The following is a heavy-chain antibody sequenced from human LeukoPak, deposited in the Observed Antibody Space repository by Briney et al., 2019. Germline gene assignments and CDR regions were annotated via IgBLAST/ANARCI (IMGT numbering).Heavy chain of an antibody. CDR1: GVSFSDYY. D-gene: IGHD4-17*01. CDR2: IIYTGRT. V-gene: IGHV4-59*01. CDR3: ARVRDYGDYLNWFDP. J-gene: IGHJ5*02. Sequence: SETLSFTCSASGVSFSDYYWTWIRQPPGKGLEWIGNIIYTGRTHYNPSLKSRVSISLDTSTKQFSLKLSSVSAADTAVYYCARVRDYGDYLNWFDPWGQGTLVTVSS.